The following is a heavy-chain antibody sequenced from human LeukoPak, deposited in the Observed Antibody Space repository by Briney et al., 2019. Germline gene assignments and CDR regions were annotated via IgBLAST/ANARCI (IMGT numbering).Heavy chain of an antibody. Sequence: PGRSLRLSCAASGFTFSSYSMNWVRQAPGKGLGWISYISSSSTTMYYADSMKGRFTISRDNAKNSLYLQMNSLRDEDTAVYYCARDSQDGYSYYYYGMDVWGQGTTVTVSS. CDR3: ARDSQDGYSYYYYGMDV. D-gene: IGHD5-24*01. V-gene: IGHV3-48*02. CDR2: ISSSSTTM. CDR1: GFTFSSYS. J-gene: IGHJ6*02.